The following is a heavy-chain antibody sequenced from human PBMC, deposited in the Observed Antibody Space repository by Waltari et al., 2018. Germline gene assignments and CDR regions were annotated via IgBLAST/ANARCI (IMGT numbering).Heavy chain of an antibody. Sequence: QITLKESGPTLVKPTQTLTLTCTFSGFSLSTSGVGVGWIRQPPGKALEWLALIYWNDDKRYSPSLKSRLTITKDTSKNQVVLTVTNMDPVDTAIYYCAHRRATGGSGSYSDFDYWGQGTLVTVSS. CDR1: GFSLSTSGVG. D-gene: IGHD3-10*01. V-gene: IGHV2-5*01. J-gene: IGHJ4*02. CDR2: IYWNDDK. CDR3: AHRRATGGSGSYSDFDY.